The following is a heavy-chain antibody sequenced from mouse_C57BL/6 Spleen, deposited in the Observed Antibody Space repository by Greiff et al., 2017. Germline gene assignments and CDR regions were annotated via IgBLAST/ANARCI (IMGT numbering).Heavy chain of an antibody. CDR1: GYTFTDYY. D-gene: IGHD1-1*01. V-gene: IGHV1-26*01. CDR2: INPNNGGT. J-gene: IGHJ2*01. Sequence: VQLQQSGPELVKPGASVKISCKASGYTFTDYYMNWVKQSHGKSLEWIGDINPNNGGTSYNQKFKGKATLTVDTSSSTAYMELRSLASEDSAVYYCARSDYGFDYWGQGTTLTVSS. CDR3: ARSDYGFDY.